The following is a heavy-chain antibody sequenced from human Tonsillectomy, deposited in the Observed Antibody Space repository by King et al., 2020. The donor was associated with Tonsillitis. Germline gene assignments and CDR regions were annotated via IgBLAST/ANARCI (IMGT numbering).Heavy chain of an antibody. Sequence: VQLVESGGGLVQPGGSLRLSCAASGFAFNYYWMHWVRQAPGEGLMWVSRIASGPTSTDYAASVKGRFTISRDNAKNTLYLQMDSLRAEDTAVYYCVRGTTVTAAYGWFFDLWGRGTLVTVSS. CDR1: GFAFNYYW. CDR2: IASGPTST. J-gene: IGHJ2*01. V-gene: IGHV3-74*01. CDR3: VRGTTVTAAYGWFFDL. D-gene: IGHD4-17*01.